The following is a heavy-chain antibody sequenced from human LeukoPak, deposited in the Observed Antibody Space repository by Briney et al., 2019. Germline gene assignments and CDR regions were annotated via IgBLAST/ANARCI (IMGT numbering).Heavy chain of an antibody. CDR2: IYPGDSDT. Sequence: GGALQIFCWGSGYHFTSYWIGWVRQMPGKGLEGRGIIYPGDSDTRYSPTFQGQVTISAGKSITTAYLHSSSLKASDTAMYYCARRGYGDSIDYWGQGTLVTVSS. D-gene: IGHD4-17*01. J-gene: IGHJ4*02. CDR1: GYHFTSYW. V-gene: IGHV5-51*01. CDR3: ARRGYGDSIDY.